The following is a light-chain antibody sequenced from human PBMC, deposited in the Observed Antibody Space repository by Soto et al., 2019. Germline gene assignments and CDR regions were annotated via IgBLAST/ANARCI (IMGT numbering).Light chain of an antibody. CDR2: GNS. J-gene: IGLJ2*01. Sequence: QSVLTQPPSVSGAPGQMATISCTGSSSNIGAGYDVHWYQQLPGTAPKLLIYGNSNRPSGVPDRFSGSKSGTSASLAITGLQAEDEADYYCQSYDSSLSAVVFGGGTKVTVL. CDR3: QSYDSSLSAVV. CDR1: SSNIGAGYD. V-gene: IGLV1-40*01.